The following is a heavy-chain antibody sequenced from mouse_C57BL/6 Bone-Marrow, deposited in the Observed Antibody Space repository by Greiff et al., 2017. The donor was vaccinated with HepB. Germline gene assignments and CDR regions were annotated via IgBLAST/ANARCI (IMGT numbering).Heavy chain of an antibody. CDR1: GYTFTNYW. J-gene: IGHJ2*01. CDR2: IYPGGGYT. Sequence: QVQLQQSGAELVRPGTSVKMSCKASGYTFTNYWIGWAKQRPGHGLEWIGDIYPGGGYTNHNEKFKGKATLTADKSSSTAYMQFSSLTSEDSAIYYCARLRLTTVVGFDYWGQGTTLTVSS. D-gene: IGHD1-1*01. V-gene: IGHV1-63*01. CDR3: ARLRLTTVVGFDY.